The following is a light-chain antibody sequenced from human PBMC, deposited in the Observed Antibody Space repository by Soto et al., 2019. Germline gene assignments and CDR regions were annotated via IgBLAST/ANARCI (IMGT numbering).Light chain of an antibody. CDR1: SSDVGGYNY. Sequence: QSVLTQPASVSGSPGQSITISCTGNSSDVGGYNYVSWYQQHPGKAPKLMIYDVSNRPSGVSNRFSGSKSGNTASLTISGLQAEDEADYYCSSYTSSSTPGFGGGTKLTVL. CDR3: SSYTSSSTPG. CDR2: DVS. V-gene: IGLV2-14*01. J-gene: IGLJ2*01.